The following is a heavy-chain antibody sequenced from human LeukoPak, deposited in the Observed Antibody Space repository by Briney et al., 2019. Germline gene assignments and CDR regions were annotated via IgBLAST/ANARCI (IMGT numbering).Heavy chain of an antibody. CDR2: ISHSGAT. V-gene: IGHV4-4*02. CDR3: VRGDDYIFDY. CDR1: GDPITSADW. D-gene: IGHD4-11*01. J-gene: IGHJ4*02. Sequence: SETLSLTCAVSGDPITSADWWSWVRQSPGKGLEWIGEISHSGATNHNPSLKSRVTMSLDKSKNQLSLRVNSVTAADAAVYYCVRGDDYIFDYWGQGTLVTVSS.